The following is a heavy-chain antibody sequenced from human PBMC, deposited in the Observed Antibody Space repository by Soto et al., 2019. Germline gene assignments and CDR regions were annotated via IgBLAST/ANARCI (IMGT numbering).Heavy chain of an antibody. CDR1: GYTFTSYY. Sequence: ASAKVSCKASGYTFTSYYMHWVRQAPGQGLEWMGIINPSGGSTSYAQKFQGRVTMTRDTSTSTVYMELSSLRSEDTAVYYCAGILLAYCGGDCYYHPFDLWGQGTLVTVPS. D-gene: IGHD2-21*02. CDR3: AGILLAYCGGDCYYHPFDL. V-gene: IGHV1-46*01. J-gene: IGHJ4*03. CDR2: INPSGGST.